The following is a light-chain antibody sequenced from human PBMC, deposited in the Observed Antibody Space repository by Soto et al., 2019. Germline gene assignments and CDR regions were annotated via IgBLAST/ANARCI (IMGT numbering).Light chain of an antibody. Sequence: VLTQSPAILSLSPGERATLDCRASQSVSNYLAWYQQRPGQAPRLLIYDSSNRATGVPARFSASGSGTDFTLTISSLEPEEFAAYYCQQRRVWPLTFGGGTKVEIK. CDR1: QSVSNY. V-gene: IGKV3-11*01. J-gene: IGKJ4*01. CDR2: DSS. CDR3: QQRRVWPLT.